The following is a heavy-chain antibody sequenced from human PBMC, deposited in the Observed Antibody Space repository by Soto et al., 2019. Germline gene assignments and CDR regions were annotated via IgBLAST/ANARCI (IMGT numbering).Heavy chain of an antibody. CDR3: ASHAPRVYSYGHDY. CDR2: ISYDGSNK. J-gene: IGHJ4*02. CDR1: GFTFSSYA. Sequence: GGSLRLSCAASGFTFSSYAMYWVRQAPGKGLEWVAVISYDGSNKYYADSVKGRFTISRDNSKNTLYLQMNSLRAEDTAVYYCASHAPRVYSYGHDYWGQGTLVTVSS. D-gene: IGHD5-18*01. V-gene: IGHV3-30-3*01.